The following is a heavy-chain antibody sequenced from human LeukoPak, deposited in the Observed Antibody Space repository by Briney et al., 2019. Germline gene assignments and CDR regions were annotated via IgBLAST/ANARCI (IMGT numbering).Heavy chain of an antibody. CDR2: IYTSGST. Sequence: SETLSLTCTVSGGSLSSYYWSWIRQPAGKGLEWIGRIYTSGSTKHSPSLKSRVSMSIDTSKNQFSLKLSSVTAADTAVYYCARDRHYDSRSKNWFDPWGQGTLVTVSS. V-gene: IGHV4-4*07. CDR3: ARDRHYDSRSKNWFDP. D-gene: IGHD3-10*01. CDR1: GGSLSSYY. J-gene: IGHJ5*02.